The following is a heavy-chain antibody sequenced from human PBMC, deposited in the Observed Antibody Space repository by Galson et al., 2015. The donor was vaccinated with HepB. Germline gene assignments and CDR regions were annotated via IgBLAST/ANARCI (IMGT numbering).Heavy chain of an antibody. D-gene: IGHD3-10*01. CDR3: ARDAIIWFGESNYGMDV. J-gene: IGHJ6*02. CDR1: GYTFTSYG. Sequence: QSGAEVKKPGESLRISCKASGYTFTSYGISWVRQAPGQGLEWMGWISAYNGNTNYAQKLQGRVTMTTDTSTSTAYMELRSLRSDDTAVYYCARDAIIWFGESNYGMDVWGQGTTVTVSS. CDR2: ISAYNGNT. V-gene: IGHV1-18*04.